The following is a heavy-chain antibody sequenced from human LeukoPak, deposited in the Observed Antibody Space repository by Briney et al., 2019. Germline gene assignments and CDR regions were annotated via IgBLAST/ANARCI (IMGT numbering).Heavy chain of an antibody. V-gene: IGHV4-59*01. CDR2: IYYSGST. D-gene: IGHD2-2*01. Sequence: PSETLSLTCTVSGGSISRYYWTWIRQPPGNGLEWIGYIYYSGSTNYNPSLKSRVTISVDTSKNQFSLKLSSVTAADTAVYYCARVRGGYCSSTSCYAYYFDYWGQGTLVTVSS. CDR3: ARVRGGYCSSTSCYAYYFDY. CDR1: GGSISRYY. J-gene: IGHJ4*02.